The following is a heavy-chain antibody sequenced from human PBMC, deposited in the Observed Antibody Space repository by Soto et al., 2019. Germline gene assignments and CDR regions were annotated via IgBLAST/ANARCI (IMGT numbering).Heavy chain of an antibody. V-gene: IGHV1-8*01. CDR2: MNPNSGNT. D-gene: IGHD4-4*01. Sequence: QVQLVQSGAEVKKPGASVKVSCKASGYTFTSYDINWVRQATGQGLEWMGWMNPNSGNTGYPQKFQGRVTMTRNTSISTAYMELCSLRFEDTAVYYCARSPPRVERNNYAGGWFDPWGQGTLVTVSS. J-gene: IGHJ5*02. CDR1: GYTFTSYD. CDR3: ARSPPRVERNNYAGGWFDP.